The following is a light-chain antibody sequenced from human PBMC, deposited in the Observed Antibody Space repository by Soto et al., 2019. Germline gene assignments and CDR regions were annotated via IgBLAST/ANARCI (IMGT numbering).Light chain of an antibody. CDR1: QIVNSDY. J-gene: IGKJ1*01. V-gene: IGKV3-20*01. CDR2: GAS. CDR3: QQYVNSPGT. Sequence: EIVLTQSPGTLSLSPGERATLSCGASQIVNSDYFAWFQLKPGQAPRLLIYGASRRATGIPDRFSGSGSGTDFTLTINRLEPEDFAMYYSQQYVNSPGTFGQGSRIEIK.